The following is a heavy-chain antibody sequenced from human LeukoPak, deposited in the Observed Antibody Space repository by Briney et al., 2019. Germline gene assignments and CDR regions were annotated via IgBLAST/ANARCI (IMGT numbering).Heavy chain of an antibody. CDR1: GGSISSYY. D-gene: IGHD1-14*01. V-gene: IGHV4-59*01. J-gene: IGHJ4*02. CDR2: IYYSGST. Sequence: SSETLSLTCTVSGGSISSYYRSWIRQPPGKGLEWIGYIYYSGSTNYNPSLKSRVTISVDTSKNQFSLKLSSVTAADTAVYYCARGRTSFDYWGQGTLVTVSS. CDR3: ARGRTSFDY.